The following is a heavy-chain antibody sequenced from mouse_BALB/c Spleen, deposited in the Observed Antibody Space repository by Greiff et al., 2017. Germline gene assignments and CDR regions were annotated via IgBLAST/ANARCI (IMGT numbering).Heavy chain of an antibody. CDR1: GYSITSDYV. CDR2: ISYSGST. J-gene: IGHJ1*01. Sequence: EVQLQESGPGLVKPSQSLSLTCTVTGYSITSDYVWNWIRQFPGNKLEWMGYISYSGSTSYNPSLKSRISITRDTSKNQFFLQLNSVTTEDTATYDCARHSIDDGYSGAFFDVWGAGTTVTVSS. D-gene: IGHD2-3*01. V-gene: IGHV3-2*02. CDR3: ARHSIDDGYSGAFFDV.